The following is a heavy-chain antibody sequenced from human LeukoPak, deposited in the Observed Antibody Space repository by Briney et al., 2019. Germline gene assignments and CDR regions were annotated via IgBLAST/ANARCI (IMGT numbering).Heavy chain of an antibody. J-gene: IGHJ6*02. D-gene: IGHD6-13*01. CDR3: ATVDERYLTQQVDYNGMDV. CDR2: FDPEDGKT. V-gene: IGHV1-24*01. Sequence: ASVKVSCKVSGYTLTELSMHWVRQAPGKGLEWMGGFDPEDGKTIYAQNFQGRVTMTEDTSTDTAYMELNSLRYEDTAVYYCATVDERYLTQQVDYNGMDVWGQGTTVTVSS. CDR1: GYTLTELS.